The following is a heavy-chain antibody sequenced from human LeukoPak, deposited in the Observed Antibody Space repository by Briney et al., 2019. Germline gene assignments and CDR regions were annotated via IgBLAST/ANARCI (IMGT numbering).Heavy chain of an antibody. D-gene: IGHD6-19*01. V-gene: IGHV1-2*02. CDR3: ARVRVAGIGVVYY. CDR1: GGTFSSYA. CDR2: INPNSGGT. Sequence: AASVKVSCKASGGTFSSYAISWVRQAPGQGLEWMGWINPNSGGTNYAQKFQGRVTMTRDTSISTAYMELSRLRSDDTAVYYCARVRVAGIGVVYYWGQGTLVTVSS. J-gene: IGHJ4*02.